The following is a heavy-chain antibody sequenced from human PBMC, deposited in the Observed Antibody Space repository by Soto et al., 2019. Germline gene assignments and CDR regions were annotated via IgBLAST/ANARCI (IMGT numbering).Heavy chain of an antibody. CDR1: GDTFTSYA. D-gene: IGHD2-2*01. CDR3: ARGNTEHADY. J-gene: IGHJ4*02. Sequence: AVKFSGKASGDTFTSYAMHWVRQAPGQRLEWMGWINAVNGNTKYSQNFQDRVTFTREASASTIYMDLSSLRSEDKAVYYCARGNTEHADYWGQGTLVPDSS. CDR2: INAVNGNT. V-gene: IGHV1-3*01.